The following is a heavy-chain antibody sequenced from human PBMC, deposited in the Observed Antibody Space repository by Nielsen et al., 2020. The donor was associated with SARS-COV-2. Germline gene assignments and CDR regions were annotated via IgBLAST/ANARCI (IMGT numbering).Heavy chain of an antibody. Sequence: GESLKISCAASGFTFSNYGMHWVRQVAGKGLEWVAIVSRDGSDTFYVDSLRGRFTISRDNSKNTLYLQINSLRAEDTAMYYCAKNPSRRDYGADYWGQGTLVTVSS. V-gene: IGHV3-30*18. D-gene: IGHD4-17*01. CDR2: VSRDGSDT. CDR1: GFTFSNYG. CDR3: AKNPSRRDYGADY. J-gene: IGHJ4*02.